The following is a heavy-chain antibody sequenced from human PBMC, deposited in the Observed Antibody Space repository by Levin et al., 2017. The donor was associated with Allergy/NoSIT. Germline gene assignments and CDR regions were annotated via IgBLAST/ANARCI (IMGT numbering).Heavy chain of an antibody. CDR1: GSGFSLTTTGVG. CDR2: LYWDDSK. Sequence: SGPTLVKPTQTLTLTCTLSGSGFSLTTTGVGVGWIRQPPGKALEWLAVLYWDDSKRYSPSLKSRLTIVKDTSRNQVLLTVSNMDPVDTATYYCAFGPIAAAPVYAFDSWGQGTMVTVSS. CDR3: AFGPIAAAPVYAFDS. V-gene: IGHV2-5*02. D-gene: IGHD6-13*01. J-gene: IGHJ3*02.